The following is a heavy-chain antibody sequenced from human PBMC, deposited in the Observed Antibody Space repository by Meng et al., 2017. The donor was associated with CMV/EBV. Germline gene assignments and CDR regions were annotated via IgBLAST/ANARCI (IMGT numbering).Heavy chain of an antibody. CDR3: ARGHYYCRGISCYSLDY. CDR1: GYTFTTYD. CDR2: MNPNSGNT. J-gene: IGHJ4*02. D-gene: IGHD2-2*02. V-gene: IGHV1-8*03. Sequence: ASVKVSCKASGYTFTTYDLNWVRQAPGQGLEWMGWMNPNSGNTGSAQKFQGRVTLSRNTSMNTAYMELSSLRSEDTAVYYCARGHYYCRGISCYSLDYWGQGTLVTVSS.